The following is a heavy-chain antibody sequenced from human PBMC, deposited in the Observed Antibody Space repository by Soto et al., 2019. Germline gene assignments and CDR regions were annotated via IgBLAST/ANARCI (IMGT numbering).Heavy chain of an antibody. CDR2: VSHDGRNT. CDR1: GFTFSDYA. J-gene: IGHJ4*02. D-gene: IGHD6-19*01. V-gene: IGHV3-30*18. Sequence: VQLVESGGGVVQPGRPLRLSCAASGFTFSDYAMHWVRQAPGKGLEWVAVVSHDGRNTHYADSVKGRFTISRDSSKNMVSLEMTSLRAEDTAVYYCAKGGRQWLVTSDFNYWGQGALVTVSS. CDR3: AKGGRQWLVTSDFNY.